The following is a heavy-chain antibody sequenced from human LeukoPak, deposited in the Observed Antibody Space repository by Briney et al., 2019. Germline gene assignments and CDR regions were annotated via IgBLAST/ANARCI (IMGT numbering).Heavy chain of an antibody. J-gene: IGHJ4*02. Sequence: PGGSLRLSCAASGFTFSAFAINWVRQAPGKALEWVSAVSGSGTNSYYADSVKGRFTISRDNAKNTLYLQMNSLRAEDTAVYYCARPLGSGWFGPFDSWGQGNLVTVSS. CDR3: ARPLGSGWFGPFDS. CDR1: GFTFSAFA. D-gene: IGHD6-19*01. V-gene: IGHV3-23*01. CDR2: VSGSGTNS.